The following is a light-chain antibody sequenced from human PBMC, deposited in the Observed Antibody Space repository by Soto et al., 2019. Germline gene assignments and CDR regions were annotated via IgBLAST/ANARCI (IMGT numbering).Light chain of an antibody. CDR2: DAS. J-gene: IGKJ5*01. Sequence: EIVLTQSPATLSLSPGERATLSCRASQSVSSYLAWYQQKPGHAPRLLIYDASNRATGIPARFSGSGSGTDFPLTISSLEPEDFAVYYCQQRSNWPLITFGQGTRLEIK. CDR1: QSVSSY. CDR3: QQRSNWPLIT. V-gene: IGKV3-11*01.